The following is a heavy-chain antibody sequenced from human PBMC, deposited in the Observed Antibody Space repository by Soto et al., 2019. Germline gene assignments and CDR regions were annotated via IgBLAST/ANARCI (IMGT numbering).Heavy chain of an antibody. CDR1: GFTFSSYG. CDR3: AKAYGDYVYYYYGMDV. Sequence: QVQLVESGGGVVQPGRSLRLCCAASGFTFSSYGMHWVRQAPGKGLEWVAVISYDGSNKYYADSVKGRFTISRDNSKNTLYLQMNSLRAEDTAVYYCAKAYGDYVYYYYGMDVWGQGTTVTVSS. V-gene: IGHV3-30*18. D-gene: IGHD4-17*01. J-gene: IGHJ6*02. CDR2: ISYDGSNK.